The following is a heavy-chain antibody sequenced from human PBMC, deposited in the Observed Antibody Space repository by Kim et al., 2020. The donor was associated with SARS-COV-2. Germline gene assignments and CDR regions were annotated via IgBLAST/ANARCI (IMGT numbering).Heavy chain of an antibody. CDR3: AREEGELWFGELH. V-gene: IGHV3-30*01. D-gene: IGHD3-10*01. Sequence: ADSGTDRLTISRDHSQNTLYLQMNSLRAEDTAVYYCAREEGELWFGELHWGQGTLVTVSS. J-gene: IGHJ4*02.